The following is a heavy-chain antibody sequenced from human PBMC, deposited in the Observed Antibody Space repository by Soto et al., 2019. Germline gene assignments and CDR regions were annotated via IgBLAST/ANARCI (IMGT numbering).Heavy chain of an antibody. CDR1: GGTFSSYA. J-gene: IGHJ4*02. V-gene: IGHV1-69*13. D-gene: IGHD1-1*01. CDR3: ARGERRQLEIDY. Sequence: SVKVSCKASGGTFSSYAISWVRQAPGQGLEWMGGIIPIFGTANYAQKFQGRVTITADESTSTAYMELSSLRSEDTAVYYCARGERRQLEIDYSGQGTLVTVSS. CDR2: IIPIFGTA.